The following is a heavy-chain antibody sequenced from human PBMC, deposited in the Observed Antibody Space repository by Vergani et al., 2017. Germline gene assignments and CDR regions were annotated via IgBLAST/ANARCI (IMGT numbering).Heavy chain of an antibody. V-gene: IGHV1-46*01. CDR3: ARDGSVWFGEFETDY. Sequence: QVQLVQSGAEVKKPGASVKVSCKASGYTFTSYYMHWVRQAPGQGLEWMGIINPSGGSTSYAQKFQGRVTMTRDTSTSTVYMELSSLRSEDTAVYYCARDGSVWFGEFETDYWGQGTLVTVSS. CDR2: INPSGGST. J-gene: IGHJ4*02. D-gene: IGHD3-10*01. CDR1: GYTFTSYY.